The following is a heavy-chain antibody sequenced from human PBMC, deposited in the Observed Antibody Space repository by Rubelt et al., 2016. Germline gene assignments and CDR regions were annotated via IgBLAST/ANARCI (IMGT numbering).Heavy chain of an antibody. CDR2: ISYDGSNK. J-gene: IGHJ3*02. CDR1: GFTFSSYA. Sequence: GGGVVQPGRSLRLSCAASGFTFSSYAMHWVRQAPGKGLEWVAVISYDGSNKYYADSVKGRFTISRDNSKNTLFLQMNSLRVEDTAIYYCAKAERVAVTGNCAFDIWGQGTMVTVSS. CDR3: AKAERVAVTGNCAFDI. D-gene: IGHD6-19*01. V-gene: IGHV3-30*04.